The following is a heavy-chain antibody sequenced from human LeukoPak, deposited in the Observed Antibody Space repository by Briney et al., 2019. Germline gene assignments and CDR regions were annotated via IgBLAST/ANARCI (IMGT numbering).Heavy chain of an antibody. CDR3: ARVSPFDY. CDR1: GFTVSSNY. CDR2: FYSGGST. J-gene: IGHJ4*02. V-gene: IGHV3-66*01. Sequence: GGSLRLSCVASGFTVSSNYMSWVRQAPRKGLEWLSVFYSGGSTYYADSVNGRFTMSRDNSKNTLYLQMNGLRVEDTAVYYCARVSPFDYWGQGTQVTVSS.